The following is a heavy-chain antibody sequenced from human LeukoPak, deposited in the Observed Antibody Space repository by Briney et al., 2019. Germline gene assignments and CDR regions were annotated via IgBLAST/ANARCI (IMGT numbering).Heavy chain of an antibody. J-gene: IGHJ4*02. V-gene: IGHV3-74*01. CDR2: INTDGTST. D-gene: IGHD1-26*01. Sequence: GGSLSLPLPASGSTSSSYGSNWFGQPPGKGLVWVSRINTDGTSTTYADSVKGRFTISRDNAKNTLYLQMNSLRAEDTAVYYCARGCVSSGSYYTVDYWGQGTLVTVSS. CDR1: GSTSSSYG. CDR3: ARGCVSSGSYYTVDY.